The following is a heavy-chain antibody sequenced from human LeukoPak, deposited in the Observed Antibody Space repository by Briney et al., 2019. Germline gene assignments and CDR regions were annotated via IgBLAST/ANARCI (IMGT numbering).Heavy chain of an antibody. V-gene: IGHV4-59*11. D-gene: IGHD4-17*01. CDR2: ISYIGST. CDR1: ADSFSSHY. J-gene: IGHJ3*02. Sequence: SETLSLTCAVSADSFSSHYWTWIRQSPRKGLEWIGYISYIGSTNYNPSLKSRVTISIATSKNQFSLKLRSVTAADTAVYYCARDLVTVTKGFDIWGQGTMVSVSS. CDR3: ARDLVTVTKGFDI.